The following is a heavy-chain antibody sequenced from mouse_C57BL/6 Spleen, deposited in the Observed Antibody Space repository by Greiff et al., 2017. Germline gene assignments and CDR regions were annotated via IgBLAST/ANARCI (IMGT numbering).Heavy chain of an antibody. V-gene: IGHV5-4*01. Sequence: EVQLLQPGAGLVKPGASLKLSCAASGFTFSSYSMPWVRQTPEKRLEWVGTISDGGSYTYYPDNVKGRVTITRDKAKNNLYLHMSHLTSEDTAMYDCARDRDDYVFYFDYWGQGTTLTVSS. CDR2: ISDGGSYT. J-gene: IGHJ2*01. CDR3: ARDRDDYVFYFDY. CDR1: GFTFSSYS. D-gene: IGHD2-4*01.